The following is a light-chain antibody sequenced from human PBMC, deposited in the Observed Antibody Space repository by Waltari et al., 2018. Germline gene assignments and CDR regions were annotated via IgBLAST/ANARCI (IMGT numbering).Light chain of an antibody. J-gene: IGKJ2*01. V-gene: IGKV3-20*01. Sequence: EIVLTQSPGTLSLSPGAGAPLSCRASPIFSRAYLGWYQQKPGQPPRLLIYVASSRATCLPDRFSGSGPATDFTLTISRLEPEDFAVYYCQLYHTFGQGTKLEIK. CDR1: PIFSRAY. CDR3: QLYHT. CDR2: VAS.